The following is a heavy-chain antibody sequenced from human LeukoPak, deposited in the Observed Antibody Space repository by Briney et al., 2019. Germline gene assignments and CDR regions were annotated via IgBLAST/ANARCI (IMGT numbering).Heavy chain of an antibody. CDR2: IKSKTDGGTT. Sequence: GGSLRLSCAASGFTFSNAWMRWVRQAPGKGLEWVGRIKSKTDGGTTDYAAPVKGRFTISRDDSKNTLYLQMNSLKTEDTAVYYCTTFADYGDYPASYYYYMDVWGKGTTVTVSS. CDR3: TTFADYGDYPASYYYYMDV. J-gene: IGHJ6*03. CDR1: GFTFSNAW. V-gene: IGHV3-15*01. D-gene: IGHD4-17*01.